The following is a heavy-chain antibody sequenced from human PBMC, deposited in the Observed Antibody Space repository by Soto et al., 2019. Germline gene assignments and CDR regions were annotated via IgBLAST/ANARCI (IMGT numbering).Heavy chain of an antibody. J-gene: IGHJ4*02. V-gene: IGHV3-7*01. CDR1: GFISSSYW. D-gene: IGHD3-3*01. CDR3: ARSFYDDFWSGYSYYFDY. CDR2: IKQDGSEK. Sequence: PGGSLRLSCAASGFISSSYWMSWVRQAPGKGLEWVANIKQDGSEKYYVDSVKGRFTISRDNAKNSLYLQMNSLRAEDTAVYYCARSFYDDFWSGYSYYFDYWGQGTLVTVSS.